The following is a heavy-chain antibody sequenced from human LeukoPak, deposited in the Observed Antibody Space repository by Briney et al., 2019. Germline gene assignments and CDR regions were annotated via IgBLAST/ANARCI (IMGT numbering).Heavy chain of an antibody. D-gene: IGHD6-13*01. V-gene: IGHV4-4*07. CDR1: GGSISNYY. CDR2: IFTDGST. CDR3: ARDPRPVPAAAGSFHI. Sequence: SETLSLTCTVSGGSISNYYWIWIRQPAGKGLEWIGRIFTDGSTNYNPSLKSRVTMSVDTSKNQISLRLSSATAADTAVYYCARDPRPVPAAAGSFHIWGQGTLVIVSS. J-gene: IGHJ3*02.